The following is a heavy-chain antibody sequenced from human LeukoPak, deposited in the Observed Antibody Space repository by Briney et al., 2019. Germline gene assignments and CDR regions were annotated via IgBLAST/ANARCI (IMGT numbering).Heavy chain of an antibody. J-gene: IGHJ3*02. CDR3: AKFSTYYYDSSGYTNDAFDI. CDR1: GFDFSSNW. D-gene: IGHD3-22*01. V-gene: IGHV3-74*01. CDR2: IKGDGIST. Sequence: GGSLRLSCAASGFDFSSNWMHWVRHAPGQGLVWVSRIKGDGISTNYADSVKGRFTISRDNSKNTLYLQMNSLRAEDTAVYYCAKFSTYYYDSSGYTNDAFDIWGQGTMVTVSS.